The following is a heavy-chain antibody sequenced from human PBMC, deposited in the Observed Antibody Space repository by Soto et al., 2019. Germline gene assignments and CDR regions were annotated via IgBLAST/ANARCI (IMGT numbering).Heavy chain of an antibody. J-gene: IGHJ4*02. D-gene: IGHD3-16*02. V-gene: IGHV3-21*01. CDR1: GFTFSSYS. Sequence: EVQLVESGGGLVKPGGSLRLSCAASGFTFSSYSMNWVRQAPGKGLEWVSSISSSSYIYYADSVKGRFTISRDNAKNSLYLHMNSLRAEDTAVYYCARVDVYDYIWGSYRYGLDYWGQGTLVTVSS. CDR2: ISSSSYI. CDR3: ARVDVYDYIWGSYRYGLDY.